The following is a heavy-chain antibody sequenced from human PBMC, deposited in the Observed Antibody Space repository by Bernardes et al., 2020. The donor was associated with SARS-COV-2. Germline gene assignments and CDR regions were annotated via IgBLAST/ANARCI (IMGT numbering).Heavy chain of an antibody. CDR3: AGQPAYFDY. J-gene: IGHJ4*02. V-gene: IGHV3-15*01. CDR1: GFTFTNAW. CDR2: IKSKTDGGTT. Sequence: GSLRLSCAASGFTFTNAWLSWVRQAPGRGLEWVGRIKSKTDGGTTDYAAPVKGRFTISRDDSKNTLYLQMNSLKTEDTAVYYCAGQPAYFDYWGQGTLVTVSS.